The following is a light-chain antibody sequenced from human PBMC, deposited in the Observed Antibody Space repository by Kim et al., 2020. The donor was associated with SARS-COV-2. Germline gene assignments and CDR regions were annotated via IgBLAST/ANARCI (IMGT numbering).Light chain of an antibody. Sequence: ETPGQTASITCSGDKLGDKYACWYQQKPGQSPMLVIYQDSKRPSGVPERFSGSGSGNTATLTIGGTQAMDEADYYCQAWDSSTGVFGGGTQLTVL. V-gene: IGLV3-1*01. CDR2: QDS. CDR3: QAWDSSTGV. J-gene: IGLJ2*01. CDR1: KLGDKY.